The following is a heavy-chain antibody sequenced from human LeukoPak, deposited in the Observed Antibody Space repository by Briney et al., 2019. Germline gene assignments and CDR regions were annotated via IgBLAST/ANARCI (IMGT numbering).Heavy chain of an antibody. CDR1: GFTIRNFN. Sequence: PGRTLRPSSAASGFTIRNFNRHGARQAPAKGLEWMGLVWYDATDKHYADSVKGRFTISRDKSKNALYLQMNNLRAEDTAVYYCARGRYNLDYWGQGTLVTVSS. CDR3: ARGRYNLDY. J-gene: IGHJ4*02. CDR2: VWYDATDK. D-gene: IGHD5-24*01. V-gene: IGHV3-33*01.